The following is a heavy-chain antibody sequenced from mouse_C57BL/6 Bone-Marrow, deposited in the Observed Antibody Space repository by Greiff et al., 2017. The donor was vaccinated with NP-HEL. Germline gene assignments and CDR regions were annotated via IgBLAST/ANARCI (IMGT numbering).Heavy chain of an antibody. Sequence: QVQLKESGAELVKPGASVKMSCKASGYTFTTYPIEWMKQNHGKSLEWIGNFHPYNDDTKYNEKFKGKATLTVEKSSSTVYLELSRLTSDDSAVYYCARGGDSSGPDWFAYWGQGTLVTVSA. V-gene: IGHV1-47*01. CDR3: ARGGDSSGPDWFAY. J-gene: IGHJ3*01. CDR1: GYTFTTYP. CDR2: FHPYNDDT. D-gene: IGHD3-2*02.